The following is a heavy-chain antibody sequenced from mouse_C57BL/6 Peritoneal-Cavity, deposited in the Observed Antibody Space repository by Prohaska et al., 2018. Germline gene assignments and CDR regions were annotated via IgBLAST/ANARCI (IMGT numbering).Heavy chain of an antibody. CDR2: IYPGNGDT. CDR1: TSYN. CDR3: ARYPYYGSSYWYFDV. Sequence: TSYNMHWVTQTPRQGLEWIGAIYPGNGDTSYNQKCKGKATLTVDKCSSTADMQLRSLTSEDSAVYFCARYPYYGSSYWYFDVWGTETTVTVSS. D-gene: IGHD1-1*01. J-gene: IGHJ1*03. V-gene: IGHV1-12*01.